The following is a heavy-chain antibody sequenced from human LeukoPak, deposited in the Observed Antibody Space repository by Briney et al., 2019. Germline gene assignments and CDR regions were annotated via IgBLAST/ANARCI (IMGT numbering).Heavy chain of an antibody. J-gene: IGHJ4*02. D-gene: IGHD2-15*01. CDR2: ISNDGSNK. Sequence: GGSLRLSCAASGFTFSTYGMHWVRQAPGKGPEWVAVISNDGSNKYYAESVKGRFTISRDNSKNTLYLQMNSLRAEVTAVYYCAKDEGHCTGGSCYRQGYWGQGTLVTVSS. V-gene: IGHV3-30*18. CDR3: AKDEGHCTGGSCYRQGY. CDR1: GFTFSTYG.